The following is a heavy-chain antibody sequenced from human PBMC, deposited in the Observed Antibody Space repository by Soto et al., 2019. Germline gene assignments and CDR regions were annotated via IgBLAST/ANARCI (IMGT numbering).Heavy chain of an antibody. Sequence: SETLSLTCTVSGGSITGYYWSWIRQPPGKGLEWIGYIYYTGSTDHNPSLKSRVTISLDTSRNQVSLQLTSVTAADTAVYYCAIYVNLAVAGTRFYSWGRGTLVTVSS. CDR2: IYYTGST. J-gene: IGHJ5*02. CDR1: GGSITGYY. CDR3: AIYVNLAVAGTRFYS. D-gene: IGHD6-19*01. V-gene: IGHV4-59*01.